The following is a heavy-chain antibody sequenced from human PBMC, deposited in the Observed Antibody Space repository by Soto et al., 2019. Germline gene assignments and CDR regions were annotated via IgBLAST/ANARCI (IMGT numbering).Heavy chain of an antibody. Sequence: GVSVKVSCKASGGTFXSYAISWARQAPGQGLEWMGGIIPISDTTNYAQKFQGRVTITADEFTSTAYMELSSLRSEDTAVYYCARSQGSSTSLEIYYYYYYGMDVWGQGTTVTVSS. V-gene: IGHV1-69*13. D-gene: IGHD2-2*01. J-gene: IGHJ6*02. CDR1: GGTFXSYA. CDR3: ARSQGSSTSLEIYYYYYYGMDV. CDR2: IIPISDTT.